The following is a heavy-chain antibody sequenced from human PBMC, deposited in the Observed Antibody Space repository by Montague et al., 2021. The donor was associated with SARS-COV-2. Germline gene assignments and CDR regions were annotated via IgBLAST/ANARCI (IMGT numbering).Heavy chain of an antibody. CDR2: INHRGST. V-gene: IGHV4-34*01. D-gene: IGHD3-22*01. J-gene: IGHJ4*02. CDR1: GGSFSAYY. CDR3: ARGRQHFNMVIVVMTGGEYHFDS. Sequence: SETLSLTCAVYGGSFSAYYWSWIRQPPGKWLEWIGVINHRGSTYSNPSLKSRVTISEHTSKNQFSLKLSSVTAADTAVYFCARGRQHFNMVIVVMTGGEYHFDSWGQGTLVTVSS.